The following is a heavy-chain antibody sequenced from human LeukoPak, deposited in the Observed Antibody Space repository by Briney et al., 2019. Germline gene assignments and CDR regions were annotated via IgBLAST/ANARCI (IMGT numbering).Heavy chain of an antibody. CDR1: GFTFSTYG. CDR2: ITASGAST. CDR3: AFGEATNSTGFDY. D-gene: IGHD3-10*01. Sequence: PGGSLRLSCAASGFTFSTYGMTWVRQAPGKGLEWVSAITASGASTYYADSVKGRFTISRDNSKNALYLQMNSLRAEDTAVYYCAFGEATNSTGFDYWGQGTLVTVSS. J-gene: IGHJ4*02. V-gene: IGHV3-23*01.